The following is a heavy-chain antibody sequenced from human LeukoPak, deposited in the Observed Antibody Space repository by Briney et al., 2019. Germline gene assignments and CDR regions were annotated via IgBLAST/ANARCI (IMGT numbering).Heavy chain of an antibody. Sequence: ASVKVSCKASGYTFTGYYMHWVRQAPGKGLEWMGGFDPEDGETIYAQKFQGRVAMTEDTSTDTAYMELSSLRSEDTAVYYCATGLTMNYYYGIDVWGKASTVIVSS. CDR1: GYTFTGYY. V-gene: IGHV1-24*01. CDR3: ATGLTMNYYYGIDV. CDR2: FDPEDGET. J-gene: IGHJ6*04. D-gene: IGHD3-22*01.